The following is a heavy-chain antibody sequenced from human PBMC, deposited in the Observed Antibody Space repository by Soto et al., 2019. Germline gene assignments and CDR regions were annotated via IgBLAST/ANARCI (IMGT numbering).Heavy chain of an antibody. D-gene: IGHD2-2*01. CDR2: IIPIFGTA. CDR1: GGTFSSYA. V-gene: IGHV1-69*01. Sequence: QVQLVQSGAEVKKPGSSVKVSCKASGGTFSSYAIIWVRQAPGQVLEWMGGIIPIFGTANYVQKFQGRVTITADESTSTAYMELSSRRSEDTAVYYCARTEPYHHQFDYWGQGTLVTVSS. CDR3: ARTEPYHHQFDY. J-gene: IGHJ4*02.